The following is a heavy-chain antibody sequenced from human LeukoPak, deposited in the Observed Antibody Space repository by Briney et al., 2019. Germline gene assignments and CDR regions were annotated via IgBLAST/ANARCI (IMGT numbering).Heavy chain of an antibody. J-gene: IGHJ4*02. CDR1: GYTFTSYA. Sequence: ASVKVSCKASGYTFTSYAMHWVRQAPGQGLGWMGWINVGNGNTKYSQKFQGRVTITRDTSASTAYMELSSLRSEGTAVYHCARAWPNRYGWGSYHDYWGQGALVTVSS. D-gene: IGHD3-10*01. CDR3: ARAWPNRYGWGSYHDY. V-gene: IGHV1-3*01. CDR2: INVGNGNT.